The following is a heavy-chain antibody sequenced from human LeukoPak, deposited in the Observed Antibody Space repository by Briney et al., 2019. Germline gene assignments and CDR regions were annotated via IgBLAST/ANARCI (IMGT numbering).Heavy chain of an antibody. V-gene: IGHV3-30*18. CDR2: ISYDGSNK. CDR3: ANPDGYSSSWYEDY. D-gene: IGHD6-13*01. Sequence: GGSLRLSCAASGFTFSSYGMHWVRQAPGKGLEWVAVISYDGSNKYYADSVKGRFTISRDNSKNTLYLQMNSLRAEDTAVYYCANPDGYSSSWYEDYWGQGTLVTVSS. J-gene: IGHJ4*02. CDR1: GFTFSSYG.